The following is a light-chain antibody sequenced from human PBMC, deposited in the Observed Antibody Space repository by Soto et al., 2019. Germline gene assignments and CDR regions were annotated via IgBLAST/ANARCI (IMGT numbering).Light chain of an antibody. CDR2: GAS. CDR1: QSVRSN. J-gene: IGKJ2*01. CDR3: HQYNNWPPYT. V-gene: IGKV3-15*01. Sequence: DIVLTQSPATLSLSPGERATLYCRASQSVRSNLAWYQQKPGQAPRLLIYGASTRATGVPARFSGSGSGTEFTLTISSLQSEDFAVYFCHQYNNWPPYTFGQGTKVDI.